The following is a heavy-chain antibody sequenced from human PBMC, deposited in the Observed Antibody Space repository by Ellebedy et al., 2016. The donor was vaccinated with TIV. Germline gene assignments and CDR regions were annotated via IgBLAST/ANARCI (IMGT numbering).Heavy chain of an antibody. CDR2: INPNTGAT. Sequence: AASVKVSCKTSGYTFAGYYIHWVRQAPGQGLKWMGWINPNTGATKYAQKFQGRVTMTRATSISTTYTELSSLRSDDAAVYYCAKALSAYDYYVLDFWGQGTLLTVSS. D-gene: IGHD3-10*02. J-gene: IGHJ4*02. CDR1: GYTFAGYY. CDR3: AKALSAYDYYVLDF. V-gene: IGHV1-2*02.